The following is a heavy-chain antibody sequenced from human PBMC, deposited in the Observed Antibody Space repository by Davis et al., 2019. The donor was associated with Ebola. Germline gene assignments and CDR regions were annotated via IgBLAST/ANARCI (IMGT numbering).Heavy chain of an antibody. D-gene: IGHD1-7*01. CDR2: ISAYNGNT. V-gene: IGHV1-18*01. CDR3: ARDKGYNWNYVDAFDI. J-gene: IGHJ3*02. CDR1: GYTFTSYG. Sequence: AASVKVSCKASGYTFTSYGISWVRQAPGQGLEWMGWISAYNGNTNYAQKFQGRVTMTRDTSTSTVYMELSSLRSEDTAVYYCARDKGYNWNYVDAFDIWGQGTMVTVSS.